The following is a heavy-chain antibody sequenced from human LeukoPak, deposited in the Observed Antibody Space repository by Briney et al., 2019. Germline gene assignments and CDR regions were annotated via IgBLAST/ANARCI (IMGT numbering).Heavy chain of an antibody. CDR1: GFTVSSNY. J-gene: IGHJ4*02. Sequence: GGSLRLSCAASGFTVSSNYMSWVRQAPGKGLEWVSVFYSGGSTYYADSVKGRFTISRDNSKNTLYLQVNSLRAEDTAVYYCATLAGAALPNLDYWGQGTLVTVSS. V-gene: IGHV3-53*01. CDR3: ATLAGAALPNLDY. D-gene: IGHD2-2*02. CDR2: FYSGGST.